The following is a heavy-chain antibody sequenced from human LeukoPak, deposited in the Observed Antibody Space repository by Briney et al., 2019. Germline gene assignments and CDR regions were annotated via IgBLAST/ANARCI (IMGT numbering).Heavy chain of an antibody. J-gene: IGHJ6*03. CDR2: IRYDGSNK. Sequence: GGSLRLSCAASGFTFSSYGMHWVRQAPGKGLEWVAFIRYDGSNKYYADSVKGRFTISRDNSKNTLYLQMNSLRAEDTAVYYCAKASSNYPYYYYYMDVWGKGTTVTVSS. CDR1: GFTFSSYG. V-gene: IGHV3-30*02. CDR3: AKASSNYPYYYYYMDV. D-gene: IGHD4-11*01.